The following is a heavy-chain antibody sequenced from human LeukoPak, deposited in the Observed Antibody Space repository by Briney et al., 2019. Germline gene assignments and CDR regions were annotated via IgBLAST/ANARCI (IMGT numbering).Heavy chain of an antibody. CDR2: IIPIFGTA. CDR1: GGTFSSYA. V-gene: IGHV1-69*05. D-gene: IGHD6-6*01. Sequence: GASVKVSCKASGGTFSSYAISWVRQAPGQGLEWMGGIIPIFGTANYAQKFQGRVTITTDESTGTAYMELSSLRSEDTAVYYCARDPLDSSSGDYWGQGTLVTVSS. CDR3: ARDPLDSSSGDY. J-gene: IGHJ4*02.